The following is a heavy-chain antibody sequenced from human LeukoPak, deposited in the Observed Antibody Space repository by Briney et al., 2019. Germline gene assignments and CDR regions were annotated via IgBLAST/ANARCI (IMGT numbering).Heavy chain of an antibody. CDR3: ARGRIWFGELGRYYYMDV. D-gene: IGHD3-10*01. Sequence: SETLSLTCAVYGGSFSGYYWSWIRQPPGKGLEWIGEINHSGSTNYNPSLKSRVTISVDTSKNQFSLKLSSVTAADTAVYYCARGRIWFGELGRYYYMDVWGKGTTLTVSS. J-gene: IGHJ6*03. CDR2: INHSGST. CDR1: GGSFSGYY. V-gene: IGHV4-34*01.